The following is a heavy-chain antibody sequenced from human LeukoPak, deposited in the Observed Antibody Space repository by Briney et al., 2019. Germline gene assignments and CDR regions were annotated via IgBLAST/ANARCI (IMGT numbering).Heavy chain of an antibody. CDR2: ISSSSSYT. CDR3: AKRHGRYCGSYYDYYFDY. V-gene: IGHV3-21*01. J-gene: IGHJ4*02. CDR1: GFTFSSYS. Sequence: SGGSLRLSCAASGFTFSSYSMNWVRQAPGKGLEWVSSISSSSSYTYYADSVKGRFTISRDNAKNSLYLQMNSLRAEDTAVYYCAKRHGRYCGSYYDYYFDYWGQGTLVTVSS. D-gene: IGHD1-26*01.